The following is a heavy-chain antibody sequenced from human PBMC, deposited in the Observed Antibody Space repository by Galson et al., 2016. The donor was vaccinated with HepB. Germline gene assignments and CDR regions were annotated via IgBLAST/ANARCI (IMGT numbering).Heavy chain of an antibody. CDR2: INSDGSST. CDR1: GFIFSNYA. J-gene: IGHJ4*02. V-gene: IGHV3-74*01. Sequence: SLRLSCAASGFIFSNYAMSWVRQAPGKGLEWVSGINSDGSSTSYADSVKGRFTISRDNAKNTLYLQMNSLRAEDTAVYYCARVLGSYQSFDYWGQGTLVTVSS. CDR3: ARVLGSYQSFDY. D-gene: IGHD1-26*01.